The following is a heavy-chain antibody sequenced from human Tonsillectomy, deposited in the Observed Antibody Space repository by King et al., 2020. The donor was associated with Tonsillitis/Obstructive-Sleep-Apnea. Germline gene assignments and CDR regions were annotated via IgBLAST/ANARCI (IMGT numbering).Heavy chain of an antibody. D-gene: IGHD1-1*01. J-gene: IGHJ3*01. Sequence: VQLVESGGGLVQPGGSLRLSCAASGFTFSSYAMSWVRQAPGKGLEWVSGISGSGGNTYYADSVKGRFTISRDNSKNTLYLQMNSLRAEDAAVYYCAQDISPSNWNDGGAFDLWGQGTMVTVSS. CDR3: AQDISPSNWNDGGAFDL. CDR1: GFTFSSYA. V-gene: IGHV3-23*04. CDR2: ISGSGGNT.